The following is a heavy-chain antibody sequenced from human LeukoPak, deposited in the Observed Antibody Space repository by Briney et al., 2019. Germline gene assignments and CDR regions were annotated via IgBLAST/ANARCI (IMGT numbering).Heavy chain of an antibody. D-gene: IGHD3-22*01. V-gene: IGHV3-21*01. Sequence: PGGSLGLSCAASGFTFSSYSMNWVRQAPGKGLEWVSSISSSSSYIHYADSVKGRFTISRDNAKNSLYLQMNSLRAEDTAVYYCAREARLYYYDSSGYSPWGQGTLVTVSS. CDR1: GFTFSSYS. CDR2: ISSSSSYI. CDR3: AREARLYYYDSSGYSP. J-gene: IGHJ5*02.